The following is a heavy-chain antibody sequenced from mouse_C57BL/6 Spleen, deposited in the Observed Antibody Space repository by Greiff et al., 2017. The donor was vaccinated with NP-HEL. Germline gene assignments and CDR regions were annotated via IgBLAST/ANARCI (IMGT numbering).Heavy chain of an antibody. Sequence: VQLKESGPGLVKPSQSLSLTCSVTGYSITSGYYWNWIRQFPGNKLEWMGYISYDGSNNYNPSLKNRISITRDTSKNQFFLKLNSVTTEDTATYYCARERVYDGYPYAMDYWGQGTSVTVSS. CDR3: ARERVYDGYPYAMDY. J-gene: IGHJ4*01. V-gene: IGHV3-6*01. CDR1: GYSITSGYY. CDR2: ISYDGSN. D-gene: IGHD2-3*01.